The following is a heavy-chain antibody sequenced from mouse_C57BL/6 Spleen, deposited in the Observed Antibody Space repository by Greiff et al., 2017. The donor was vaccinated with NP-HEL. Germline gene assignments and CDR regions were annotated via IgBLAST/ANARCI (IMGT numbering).Heavy chain of an antibody. CDR2: ISSGGDYI. Sequence: EVHLVASGEGLVKPGGSLKLSCAASGFTFSSYAMSWVRQTPVKRLEWVAYISSGGDYIYYADTVKGRFTISRDNARNTLYLQMSSLKSEDTAMYYCTREGGGYPYWGQGTSVTVSS. J-gene: IGHJ4*01. CDR3: TREGGGYPY. D-gene: IGHD2-2*01. CDR1: GFTFSSYA. V-gene: IGHV5-9-1*02.